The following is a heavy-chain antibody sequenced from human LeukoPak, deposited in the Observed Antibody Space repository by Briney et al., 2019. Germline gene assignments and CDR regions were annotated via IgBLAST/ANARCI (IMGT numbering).Heavy chain of an antibody. D-gene: IGHD5-18*01. V-gene: IGHV4-39*07. CDR3: ASSRYSYGYRDY. CDR2: IYYSGST. J-gene: IGHJ4*02. Sequence: SETLSLTCTVSGGSISSSSYYWGWIHQPPGKGLEWIGSIYYSGSTYYNPSLKSRVTISVDTSKNQFSLKLSSVTAADTAVYYCASSRYSYGYRDYWGQGTLVTVSS. CDR1: GGSISSSSYY.